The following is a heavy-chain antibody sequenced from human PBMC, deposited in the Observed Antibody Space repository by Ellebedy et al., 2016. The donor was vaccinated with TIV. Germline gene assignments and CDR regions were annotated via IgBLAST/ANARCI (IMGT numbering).Heavy chain of an antibody. CDR2: INPNSGGT. Sequence: AASVKVSCKASGYTFTSYDINWVRQAPGQGLEWMGWINPNSGGTNYAQKFQGWVTMTRDTSISTAYMELSRLRSEDTAVYYCARGTGSGYDDAFDIWGQGTMVTVSS. CDR1: GYTFTSYD. CDR3: ARGTGSGYDDAFDI. V-gene: IGHV1-2*04. J-gene: IGHJ3*02. D-gene: IGHD3-22*01.